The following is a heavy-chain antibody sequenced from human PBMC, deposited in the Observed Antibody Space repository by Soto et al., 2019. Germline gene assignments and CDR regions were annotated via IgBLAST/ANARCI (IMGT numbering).Heavy chain of an antibody. CDR3: ARFKGCSGGSCYPYFDY. V-gene: IGHV3-30-3*01. D-gene: IGHD2-15*01. Sequence: QVQLVESGGGVVQPGRSLRLSCAASGFTSSSYAMHWVRQAPGKGLEWVAVISYDGSNKYYADSVKGRFTISRDNSKNTLYLQMNSLRAEDTAVYYCARFKGCSGGSCYPYFDYWGQGTLVTVSS. J-gene: IGHJ4*02. CDR2: ISYDGSNK. CDR1: GFTSSSYA.